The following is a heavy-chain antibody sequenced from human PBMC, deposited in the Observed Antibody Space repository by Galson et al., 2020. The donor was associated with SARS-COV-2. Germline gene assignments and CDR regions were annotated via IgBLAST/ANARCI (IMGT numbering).Heavy chain of an antibody. Sequence: SLKISCAASGFTFDDYAMHWVRQATGKGLEWVSGISWNSGSIGYADSVKGRFTISRDNAKNSLYLQMNSLRAEDTALYYCAKDIGYSSGGSDYWGQGTLVTVSS. CDR3: AKDIGYSSGGSDY. CDR2: ISWNSGSI. CDR1: GFTFDDYA. V-gene: IGHV3-9*01. D-gene: IGHD6-19*01. J-gene: IGHJ4*02.